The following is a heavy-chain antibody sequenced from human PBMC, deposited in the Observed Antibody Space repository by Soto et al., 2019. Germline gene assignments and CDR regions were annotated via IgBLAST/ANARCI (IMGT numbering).Heavy chain of an antibody. CDR1: GFTLSSYW. CDR2: IKQDGSEK. CDR3: AREKRGYHYDY. J-gene: IGHJ4*02. Sequence: GGSLRLSCAASGFTLSSYWMSWVRQAPGKGLEWVANIKQDGSEKYYVDSVKGRFTISRDNAKNSLYLQMNSLRAEDTAVYYCAREKRGYHYDYWGQGTLVTVSS. V-gene: IGHV3-7*05. D-gene: IGHD5-12*01.